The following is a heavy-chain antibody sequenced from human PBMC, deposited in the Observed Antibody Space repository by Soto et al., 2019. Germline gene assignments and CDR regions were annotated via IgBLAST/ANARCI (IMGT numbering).Heavy chain of an antibody. CDR1: GDSVSTKSAA. J-gene: IGHJ6*02. Sequence: SQTLSLTCAISGDSVSTKSAAWNWIIHSPSRGLEWLGRTYYRSKWYKDYAVSVKSRITINPDTSRNQFSLQLNSVTPEDTAVYYCARGGRSYFYGMDVWGQGTTVTVSS. V-gene: IGHV6-1*01. CDR3: ARGGRSYFYGMDV. CDR2: TYYRSKWYK.